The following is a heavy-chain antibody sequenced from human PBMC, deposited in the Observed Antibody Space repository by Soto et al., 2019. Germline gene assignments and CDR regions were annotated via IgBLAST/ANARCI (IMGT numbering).Heavy chain of an antibody. Sequence: GGSLRLSCAASGFSFSTYSMHWVRQAPGKGLEWVSSISSTSTYIYYADSVKGRFTISRDNAKNSLYLQMNGLRAEDTAVYYCARVGGRQLLSPDYWGQGTLVTVSS. CDR2: ISSTSTYI. J-gene: IGHJ4*02. CDR1: GFSFSTYS. CDR3: ARVGGRQLLSPDY. D-gene: IGHD2-2*01. V-gene: IGHV3-21*01.